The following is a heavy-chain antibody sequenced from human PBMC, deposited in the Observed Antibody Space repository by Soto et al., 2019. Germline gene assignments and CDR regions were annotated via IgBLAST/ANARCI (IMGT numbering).Heavy chain of an antibody. D-gene: IGHD3-10*01. CDR2: IKTDGSHS. Sequence: PGGSLRLSCAASGFTFNNYCMHWVRQAPGKGLEWVSRIKTDGSHSNYADSVKGRFTISRDNAKNTLYLQMNSLGAEDTAVYHCARDRVLGSGSNDNWGQGTLVTVSS. CDR3: ARDRVLGSGSNDN. V-gene: IGHV3-74*01. J-gene: IGHJ4*02. CDR1: GFTFNNYC.